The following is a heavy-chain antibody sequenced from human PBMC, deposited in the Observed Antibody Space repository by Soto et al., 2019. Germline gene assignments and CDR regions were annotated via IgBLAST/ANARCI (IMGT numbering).Heavy chain of an antibody. V-gene: IGHV4-30-4*01. CDR1: GGSISTVDYW. J-gene: IGHJ4*02. CDR2: IYDGGRT. CDR3: ARGPSGDKVDS. D-gene: IGHD7-27*01. Sequence: QVQLQESGPGLVKPSQTLSLTCTVSGGSISTVDYWWSWIRQSPDMGLEWIGHIYDGGRTYNNPTLESLGTRSVDTPKSQLPLTVSSVSAADTAVYYCARGPSGDKVDSWGQGTLVTVS.